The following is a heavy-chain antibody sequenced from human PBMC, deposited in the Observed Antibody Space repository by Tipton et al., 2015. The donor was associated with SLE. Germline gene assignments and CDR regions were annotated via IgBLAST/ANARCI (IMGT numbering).Heavy chain of an antibody. J-gene: IGHJ4*02. Sequence: TLSLTCTVSGGSISSYYWSWIRQPPGKGLEWIGYIYYSGSSNYNPSLKSRVTISVDTSKNQFSLKLSSVTAADTAVYYCARRADYWGQGTLVTVSS. CDR3: ARRADY. CDR2: IYYSGSS. V-gene: IGHV4-59*12. CDR1: GGSISSYY.